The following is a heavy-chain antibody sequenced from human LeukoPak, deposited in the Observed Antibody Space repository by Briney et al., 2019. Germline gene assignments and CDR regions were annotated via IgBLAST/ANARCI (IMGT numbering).Heavy chain of an antibody. Sequence: ASVTVSCKASGYTFTGYYMHWVRQAPGQGLEWVGWINPNSGGTNYAQKFQGRVTMIRDTSSSTAYMELSRLRSDDTAVYYCARAPRDAPLDYWGQGTLVTVSS. CDR3: ARAPRDAPLDY. D-gene: IGHD5-24*01. V-gene: IGHV1-2*02. CDR2: INPNSGGT. CDR1: GYTFTGYY. J-gene: IGHJ4*02.